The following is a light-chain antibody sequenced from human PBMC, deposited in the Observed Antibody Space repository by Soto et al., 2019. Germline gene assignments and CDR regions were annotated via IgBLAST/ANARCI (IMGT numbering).Light chain of an antibody. J-gene: IGKJ1*01. CDR1: QSISSW. CDR2: KTS. Sequence: DIQMTQSPSTLSASVGDRVSITCRASQSISSWLAWYQQKPGKAPKLLIYKTSSLESGVPSRFSSSGSGTEFTLTISSLQPDDFATYSCEQLATFGQGTNVEIK. CDR3: EQLAT. V-gene: IGKV1-5*03.